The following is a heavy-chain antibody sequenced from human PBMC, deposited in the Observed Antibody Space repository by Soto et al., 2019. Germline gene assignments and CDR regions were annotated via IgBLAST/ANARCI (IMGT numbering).Heavy chain of an antibody. CDR1: GFTFSSYA. D-gene: IGHD5-12*01. Sequence: EVQLLESGGGLVQPGGSLRLSCAASGFTFSSYAMSWVRQAPGKGLEWVSSITGSAGSTYYADSVKGRFTISRDNSKNTLYLQMNSLRAEDTVVYYCAKDRNRWLRFDLGYWGQGPLVTVSS. V-gene: IGHV3-23*01. J-gene: IGHJ4*02. CDR2: ITGSAGST. CDR3: AKDRNRWLRFDLGY.